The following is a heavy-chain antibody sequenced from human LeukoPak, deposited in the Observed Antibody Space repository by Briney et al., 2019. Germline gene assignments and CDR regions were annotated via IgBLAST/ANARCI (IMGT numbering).Heavy chain of an antibody. CDR2: IKQDGSEK. Sequence: GGSLRLSCAASGFTFSSYWMSWVRQAPGKGLEWVANIKQDGSEKYYVDSVKGRFTISRDNAKNSLYLQMNSLRAEDTAVYYCARAMKYSSSWLDYWGQGTLATVSS. CDR3: ARAMKYSSSWLDY. D-gene: IGHD6-13*01. J-gene: IGHJ4*02. V-gene: IGHV3-7*05. CDR1: GFTFSSYW.